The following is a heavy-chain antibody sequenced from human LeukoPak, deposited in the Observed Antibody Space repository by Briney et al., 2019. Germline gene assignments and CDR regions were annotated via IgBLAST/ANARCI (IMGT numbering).Heavy chain of an antibody. D-gene: IGHD2-15*01. Sequence: GGSLRLSCAASGFTFSSYAMSRVRQAPGKGLEWVSAISGSGGSTYYADSVKGRFTISRDNSKNTLYLQMNSLRAEDTAVYYCAKDRAIVVVVAATHYWGQGTLVTVSS. V-gene: IGHV3-23*01. J-gene: IGHJ4*02. CDR3: AKDRAIVVVVAATHY. CDR2: ISGSGGST. CDR1: GFTFSSYA.